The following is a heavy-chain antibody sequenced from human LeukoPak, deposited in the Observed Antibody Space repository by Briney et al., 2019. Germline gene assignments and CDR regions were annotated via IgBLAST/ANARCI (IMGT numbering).Heavy chain of an antibody. D-gene: IGHD3-16*02. Sequence: GGSLRLSCAASGFTFSDYYMSWIRQAPGKGLEWVSYISSSGSTIYYADSVKGRFTISRDNSKNTLYLQMNSLRAEDTAVYYCAKQKPYDYVWGSYRYSEHTPFDYWGQGTLVTVSS. J-gene: IGHJ4*02. CDR1: GFTFSDYY. CDR3: AKQKPYDYVWGSYRYSEHTPFDY. CDR2: ISSSGSTI. V-gene: IGHV3-11*01.